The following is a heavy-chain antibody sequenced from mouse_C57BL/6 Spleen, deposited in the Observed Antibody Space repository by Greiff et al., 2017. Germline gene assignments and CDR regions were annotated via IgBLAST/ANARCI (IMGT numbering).Heavy chain of an antibody. CDR2: IYPGDGDT. CDR3: APGAYYGV. D-gene: IGHD1-2*01. J-gene: IGHJ1*03. V-gene: IGHV1-82*01. Sequence: QVQLQQSGPELVKPGASLKISCKASGYAFSSSWMNWVKQRPGKGLEWIGRIYPGDGDTNYNGKFKGKATLTADKSSSTAYMQLSSLTSEDSAVYFCAPGAYYGVWGTGTTVTVSS. CDR1: GYAFSSSW.